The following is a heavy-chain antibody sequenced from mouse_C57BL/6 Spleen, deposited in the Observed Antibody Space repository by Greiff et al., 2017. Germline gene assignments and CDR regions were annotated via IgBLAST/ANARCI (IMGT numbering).Heavy chain of an antibody. CDR1: GYTFTSYW. Sequence: VQLQQPGAELVKPGASVKMSCKASGYTFTSYWITWVKQRPGQGLEWIGDIYPGSGSTNYNEKFKSKATLTVDTSSSTAYMQLSSLTSEDSAVYYCARYYYGRGGYFDYWGQGTTLTVS. D-gene: IGHD1-1*01. CDR3: ARYYYGRGGYFDY. J-gene: IGHJ2*01. V-gene: IGHV1-55*01. CDR2: IYPGSGST.